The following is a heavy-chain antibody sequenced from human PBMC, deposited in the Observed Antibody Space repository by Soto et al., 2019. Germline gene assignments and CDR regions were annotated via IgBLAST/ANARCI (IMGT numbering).Heavy chain of an antibody. CDR3: ARGVDIVVVVAAYFDY. J-gene: IGHJ4*02. CDR1: GFTFSSYG. D-gene: IGHD2-15*01. CDR2: IWYDGSNK. Sequence: QVQLVESGGGVVQPGRSLRLSCAASGFTFSSYGMHWVRQAPGKGLEWVAVIWYDGSNKYYADSVKGRFTISRDNSKNTLYLQRNSLRAEDTAVYYCARGVDIVVVVAAYFDYWGQGTLVTVSS. V-gene: IGHV3-33*01.